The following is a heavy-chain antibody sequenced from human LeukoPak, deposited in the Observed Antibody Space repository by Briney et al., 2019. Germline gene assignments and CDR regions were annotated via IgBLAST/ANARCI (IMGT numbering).Heavy chain of an antibody. CDR2: IREDGSAK. CDR3: ARYGRDSYDSSGYYYYYYYMDV. J-gene: IGHJ6*03. Sequence: PGGSLRLSCAASGFTFSSYAMSWVRQAPGKGLEWVANIREDGSAKHYVDSVKGRFTISRDNAKNSLYLQMNSLRAEDTAVYYCARYGRDSYDSSGYYYYYYYMDVWGKGTTVTVSS. D-gene: IGHD3-22*01. CDR1: GFTFSSYA. V-gene: IGHV3-7*01.